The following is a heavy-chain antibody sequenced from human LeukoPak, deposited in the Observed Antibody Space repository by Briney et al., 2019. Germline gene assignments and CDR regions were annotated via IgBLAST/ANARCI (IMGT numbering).Heavy chain of an antibody. V-gene: IGHV4-39*01. CDR3: VRHDGRGGATMGAFDS. J-gene: IGHJ5*01. CDR2: VYYGRTT. CDR1: AGSFISSSHH. Sequence: SETLSLTCTVSAGSFISSSHHWGWTRQSPGKGLEWIGSVYYGRTTYYNPSLDGRVTVSLDTSANQFSLQLNSVTAADTAVYYCVRHDGRGGATMGAFDSWGQGSLVTVSS. D-gene: IGHD5-12*01.